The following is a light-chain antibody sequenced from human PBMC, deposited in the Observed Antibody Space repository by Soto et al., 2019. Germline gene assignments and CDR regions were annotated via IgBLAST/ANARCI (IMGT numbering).Light chain of an antibody. CDR1: NSNIANNY. CDR3: GTWDSSLGAVV. J-gene: IGLJ3*02. Sequence: QSVLTQPPSVSAAPGQKVTISCSGSNSNIANNYVSWYQQLPRTAPKLLIYDTNKRPSEIPGRFTGSKSGTSATLGITGLQTGDEADYYCGTWDSSLGAVVFGGGTKLTVL. V-gene: IGLV1-51*01. CDR2: DTN.